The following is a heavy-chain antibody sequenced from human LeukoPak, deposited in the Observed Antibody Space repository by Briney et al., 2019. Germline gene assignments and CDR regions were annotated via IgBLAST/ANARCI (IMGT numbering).Heavy chain of an antibody. CDR3: ARRTGSGNYDWYFDL. V-gene: IGHV4-39*01. Sequence: SETLSLTCTVSGGSISSSSYYWGWIRQPPGKGLEWIRSIYYSGSTYYNPSLKSRVTISVDTSKNQFSLKLSSVTAADTAVYYCARRTGSGNYDWYFDLWGRGTLVTVSS. CDR1: GGSISSSSYY. CDR2: IYYSGST. J-gene: IGHJ2*01. D-gene: IGHD4-11*01.